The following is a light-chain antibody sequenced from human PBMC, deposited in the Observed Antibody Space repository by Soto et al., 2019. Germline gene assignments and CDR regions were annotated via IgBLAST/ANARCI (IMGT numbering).Light chain of an antibody. Sequence: DIQMTQSPSTLSASVGDRVSITCRASQTISTWLAWYQQKPGKAPKLLIYDASNLEGGVPSRFSGSASGTEFTPTISSLQPDDFAVYYCQQYSSYWTFGQGTKVEIK. CDR1: QTISTW. CDR3: QQYSSYWT. CDR2: DAS. V-gene: IGKV1-5*01. J-gene: IGKJ1*01.